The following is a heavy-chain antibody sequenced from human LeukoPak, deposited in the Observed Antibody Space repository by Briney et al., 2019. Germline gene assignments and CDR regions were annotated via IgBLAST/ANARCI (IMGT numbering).Heavy chain of an antibody. Sequence: GSVKVSCKASGYTFTSYAMHWVRQAPGQRPEWMGWINAGNGNTKYSQEFQGRVTITRDTSASTAYMELSSLRSEDMAVYYCARESAGVYVPEYYFDYWGQGTLVTVSS. D-gene: IGHD2-8*01. J-gene: IGHJ4*02. V-gene: IGHV1-3*03. CDR2: INAGNGNT. CDR1: GYTFTSYA. CDR3: ARESAGVYVPEYYFDY.